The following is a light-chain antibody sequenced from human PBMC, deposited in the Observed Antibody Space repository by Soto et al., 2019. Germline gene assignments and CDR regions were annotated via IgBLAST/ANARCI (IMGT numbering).Light chain of an antibody. J-gene: IGKJ1*01. CDR1: QSISNW. Sequence: DVHMTQTKSTLSASVGDRVTITCRASQSISNWLAWYQQKPGTAPKVLIYHASNLQSGVPSRFSGSGSGTEFTLTISSLQPDDFATYYCQQYSTSSRTFGQGTKVDIK. V-gene: IGKV1-5*01. CDR3: QQYSTSSRT. CDR2: HAS.